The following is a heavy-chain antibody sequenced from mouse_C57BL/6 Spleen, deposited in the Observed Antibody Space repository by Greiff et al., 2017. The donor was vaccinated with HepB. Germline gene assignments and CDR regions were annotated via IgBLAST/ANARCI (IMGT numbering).Heavy chain of an antibody. CDR1: GSAFGGSG. Sequence: VQLQQSGAELVKPGASVKFSGKASGSAFGGSGMNGVRRRPGKGLEWMGQIYPGDGDTNYNGKFKGKATLTADKSSSTAYMQLSSLTSEDSAVYFCARGRDWFRFDYWGQGTTLTVSS. J-gene: IGHJ2*01. D-gene: IGHD2-2*01. CDR2: IYPGDGDT. CDR3: ARGRDWFRFDY. V-gene: IGHV1-80*01.